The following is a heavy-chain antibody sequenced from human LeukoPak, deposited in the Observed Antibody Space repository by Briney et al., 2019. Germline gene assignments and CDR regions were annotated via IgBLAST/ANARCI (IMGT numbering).Heavy chain of an antibody. CDR2: ISGSGGYT. V-gene: IGHV3-23*01. J-gene: IGHJ4*02. CDR1: GFTFSSDA. D-gene: IGHD4-17*01. Sequence: GGSLRLPCTASGFTFSSDAMSWVRQAPGKGLEWVSAISGSGGYTYYADSVKGRFTISRDNSKNTLYLQMNSLRAEDTAVYYCAKSPQVSTVTTYYFDYWGQGTLVTVSS. CDR3: AKSPQVSTVTTYYFDY.